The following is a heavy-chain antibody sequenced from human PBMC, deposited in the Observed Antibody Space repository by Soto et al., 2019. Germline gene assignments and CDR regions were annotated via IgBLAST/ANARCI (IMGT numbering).Heavy chain of an antibody. CDR2: TRNKVNSYTT. V-gene: IGHV3-72*01. CDR1: GFIFSDHY. J-gene: IGHJ6*02. Sequence: EVQLVESGGGLVQPGGSLRLSCAASGFIFSDHYMDWVRQAPGKGLEWVGRTRNKVNSYTTEYAASVKGRFTISRDDSKNSLYLQMNSLKTEDTAVYYCARDRIGYCVSTTCYRGMDVWGQATTVTVSS. D-gene: IGHD2-2*02. CDR3: ARDRIGYCVSTTCYRGMDV.